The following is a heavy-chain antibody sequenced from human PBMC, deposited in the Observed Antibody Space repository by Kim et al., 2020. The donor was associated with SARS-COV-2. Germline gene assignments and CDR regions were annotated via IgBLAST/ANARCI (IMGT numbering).Heavy chain of an antibody. J-gene: IGHJ3*02. CDR1: GGSISSSSYY. D-gene: IGHD3-22*01. CDR3: ARDRAYYYDSSGPWAFDN. CDR2: IYYSGST. Sequence: SETLSLTCTVSGGSISSSSYYWGWIRQPPGKGLEWIGSIYYSGSTYYNPSLKSRVTISVDTSKNQFSLKLSSVTAADTAVYYCARDRAYYYDSSGPWAFDNWGQGTMVTVSS. V-gene: IGHV4-39*07.